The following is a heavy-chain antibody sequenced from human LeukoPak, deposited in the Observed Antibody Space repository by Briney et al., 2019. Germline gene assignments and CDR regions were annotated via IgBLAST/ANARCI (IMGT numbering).Heavy chain of an antibody. CDR2: ISSSGGTT. CDR3: AKEGYPADDY. Sequence: GGSLRLSCVGSGFTFSNYAMTWVRQAPGKGLEWVSGISSSGGTTYYAHSVKGRFTISRDNSKNTLYLQINSLRAEDTAVYYCAKEGYPADDYWGQGTLVTVSS. D-gene: IGHD5-12*01. J-gene: IGHJ4*02. CDR1: GFTFSNYA. V-gene: IGHV3-23*01.